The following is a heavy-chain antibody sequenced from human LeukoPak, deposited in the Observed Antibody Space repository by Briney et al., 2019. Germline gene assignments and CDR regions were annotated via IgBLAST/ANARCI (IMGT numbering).Heavy chain of an antibody. CDR2: INPNSGGT. V-gene: IGHV1-2*02. CDR3: ARDQLDCSGGSCYSAGFDY. Sequence: RASVKVSCKASGYTFTGYYMHWVRQAPGQGLEWMGWINPNSGGTNYAQKFQGRVTMTRDTSISTAYMELSRLRSDDTAVYYCARDQLDCSGGSCYSAGFDYWGQGTLVTVSS. D-gene: IGHD2-15*01. J-gene: IGHJ4*02. CDR1: GYTFTGYY.